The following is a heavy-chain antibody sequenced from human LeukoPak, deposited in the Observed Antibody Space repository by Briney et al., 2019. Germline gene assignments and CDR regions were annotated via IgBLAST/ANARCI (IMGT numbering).Heavy chain of an antibody. CDR2: IYSGGSA. D-gene: IGHD2-2*01. J-gene: IGHJ6*03. CDR3: ARVSLLPAAMGYYYYYYMDL. CDR1: GFTFSNYA. V-gene: IGHV3-53*01. Sequence: GGSLRLSCTASGFTFSNYAVSWVRQAPGKGLEWVSVIYSGGSAFYADSVKGRFSVSRDRSKNTLYLQMNSLRAEDTAVYYCARVSLLPAAMGYYYYYYMDLWGKGTTVTVSS.